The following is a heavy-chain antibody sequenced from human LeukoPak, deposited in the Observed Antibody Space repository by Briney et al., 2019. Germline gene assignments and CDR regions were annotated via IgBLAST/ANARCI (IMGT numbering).Heavy chain of an antibody. J-gene: IGHJ6*02. CDR2: IYHSGST. D-gene: IGHD3-9*01. Sequence: SETLSLTCAVSGGSISSSNWWSWVRQPPGKGLAWIGEIYHSGSTNYNPSLKSRVTISVDTSKNQFSLKLSSVTAADTAVYYCARERVFSYYDILTGSDYYGMDVWGQGTTVTVSS. V-gene: IGHV4-4*02. CDR1: GGSISSSNW. CDR3: ARERVFSYYDILTGSDYYGMDV.